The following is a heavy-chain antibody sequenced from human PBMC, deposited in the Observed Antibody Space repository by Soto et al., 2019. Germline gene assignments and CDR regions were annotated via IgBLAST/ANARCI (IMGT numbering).Heavy chain of an antibody. J-gene: IGHJ5*02. Sequence: PGGSLRLSCAASGFTFSSYWMSWVRQAPGKGLEWVANIKQDGSEKYYVDSVKGRFTISRDNAKNSLYLQMNSLRAEDTAVYYCARDLFGELAPNWFDPWGQGTLVTVSS. V-gene: IGHV3-7*01. CDR2: IKQDGSEK. CDR1: GFTFSSYW. D-gene: IGHD3-10*01. CDR3: ARDLFGELAPNWFDP.